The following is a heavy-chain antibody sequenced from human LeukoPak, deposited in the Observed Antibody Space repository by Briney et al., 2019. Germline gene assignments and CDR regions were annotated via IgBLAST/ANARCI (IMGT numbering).Heavy chain of an antibody. V-gene: IGHV3-66*01. CDR3: AKSLDYGGNRARLDF. CDR1: GFTVSSNY. J-gene: IGHJ4*02. D-gene: IGHD4-23*01. Sequence: QPGGSLRLSCAASGFTVSSNYMSWVRQAPGKGLEWVSVIYSGGSTYYADSVKGRFTISRDNSKNTLYLQMNSLRAEDTAVYYCAKSLDYGGNRARLDFWGQGTLVTVSS. CDR2: IYSGGST.